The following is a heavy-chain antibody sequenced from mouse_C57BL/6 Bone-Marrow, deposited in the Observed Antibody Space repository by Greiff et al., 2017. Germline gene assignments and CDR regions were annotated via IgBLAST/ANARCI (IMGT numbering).Heavy chain of an antibody. J-gene: IGHJ3*01. CDR1: GFTFSSYG. D-gene: IGHD2-5*01. CDR2: ISSGGSYT. CDR3: ARHTYYSNPWFAY. Sequence: DVMLVASGGDLVKPGGSLKLSCAASGFTFSSYGMSWVRQTPDKRLEWVATISSGGSYTYYPDSVKGRFTISRDNAKNTLYLQMSSLKSEDTAMYYCARHTYYSNPWFAYWGQGTLVTVSA. V-gene: IGHV5-6*02.